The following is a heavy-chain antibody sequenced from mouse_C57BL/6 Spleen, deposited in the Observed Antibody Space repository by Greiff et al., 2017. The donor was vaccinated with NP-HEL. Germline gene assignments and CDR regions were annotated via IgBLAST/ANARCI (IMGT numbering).Heavy chain of an antibody. CDR3: AREGLPYFDY. D-gene: IGHD3-1*01. V-gene: IGHV1-72*01. CDR2: IDPNSGGT. Sequence: QVQLKQPGAELVKPGASVKLSCKASGYTFTSYWMHWVKQRPGRGLEWIGRIDPNSGGTKYNEKFKSKATLTVDKPSSTAYMQLSSLTSEDSAVYYCAREGLPYFDYWGQGTTLTVSS. J-gene: IGHJ2*01. CDR1: GYTFTSYW.